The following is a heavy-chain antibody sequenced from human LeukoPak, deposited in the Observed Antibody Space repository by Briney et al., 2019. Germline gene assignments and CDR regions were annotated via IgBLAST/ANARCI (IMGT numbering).Heavy chain of an antibody. Sequence: GESLKISCKGSGYSFTSYWIGWVRQMPGKGLEWMGIIYPGDSDTRYSPSFQGQVTILADKSISTAYLQWSSLKASDTAMYYCASRYYDILTGHDAFDIWGQGTMVTVSS. V-gene: IGHV5-51*01. D-gene: IGHD3-9*01. CDR2: IYPGDSDT. J-gene: IGHJ3*02. CDR1: GYSFTSYW. CDR3: ASRYYDILTGHDAFDI.